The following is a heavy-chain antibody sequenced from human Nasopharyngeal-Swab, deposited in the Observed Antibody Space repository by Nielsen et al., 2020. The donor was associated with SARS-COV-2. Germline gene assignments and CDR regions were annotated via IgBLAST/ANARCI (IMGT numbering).Heavy chain of an antibody. CDR1: GFTFSSHG. J-gene: IGHJ3*02. D-gene: IGHD5-12*01. V-gene: IGHV3-21*01. Sequence: GESLKISCTATGFTFSSHGLHWVRQAPGKGLEWVSSINSGSNYIFYADSVRGRFTISRDNARNSVFLHMNGLRAEDTALYYCARDVGTDVETVTTTDSDAFDIWGLGTMVTVSS. CDR2: INSGSNYI. CDR3: ARDVGTDVETVTTTDSDAFDI.